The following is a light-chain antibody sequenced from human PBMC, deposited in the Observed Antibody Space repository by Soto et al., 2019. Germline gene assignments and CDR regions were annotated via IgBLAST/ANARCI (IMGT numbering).Light chain of an antibody. CDR3: AAWDDSLNGVV. Sequence: QSVLTQPPSASATPGQRVTISCSGGSSNIGSNTVNWYQQLPGTAPKLLIHSNNQRPSGVPDRFSGSKSGTSASLAISGLQSEDEADYYCAAWDDSLNGVVFGGGTKVPVL. CDR2: SNN. V-gene: IGLV1-44*01. CDR1: SSNIGSNT. J-gene: IGLJ2*01.